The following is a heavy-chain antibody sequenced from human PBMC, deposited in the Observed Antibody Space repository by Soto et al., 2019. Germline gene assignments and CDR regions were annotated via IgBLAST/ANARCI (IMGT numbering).Heavy chain of an antibody. V-gene: IGHV3-7*03. CDR1: GFTFSSYW. Sequence: EVQLVESGGGLVQPGGSLRLSCAASGFTFSSYWMSWVRQAPGKGLEWVANIKQDGSEKYYVDSVKGRFTISRDNAKNSLYLQMNSLRAEDTAVYYCAREMTTVTRYYDYGMDVWGQGTTVTVSS. J-gene: IGHJ6*02. CDR2: IKQDGSEK. D-gene: IGHD4-17*01. CDR3: AREMTTVTRYYDYGMDV.